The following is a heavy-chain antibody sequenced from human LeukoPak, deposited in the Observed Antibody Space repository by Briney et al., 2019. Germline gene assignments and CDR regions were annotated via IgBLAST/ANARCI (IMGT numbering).Heavy chain of an antibody. J-gene: IGHJ4*02. D-gene: IGHD5-18*01. CDR2: VTGGGDTS. V-gene: IGHV3-23*01. CDR3: TREPSGFNYGYVDY. CDR1: GFTFSSFA. Sequence: PGGSLRLSCAASGFTFSSFAMSWVRQAPGKGLEWVSSVTGGGDTSFHADSVKGRFTISRDNSKNTLYLQINSLRAEDAALYYCTREPSGFNYGYVDYWGQGTLVTVSS.